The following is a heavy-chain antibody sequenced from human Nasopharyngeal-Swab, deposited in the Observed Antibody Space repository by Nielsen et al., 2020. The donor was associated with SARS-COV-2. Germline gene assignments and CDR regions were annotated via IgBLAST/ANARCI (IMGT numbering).Heavy chain of an antibody. V-gene: IGHV4-59*01. D-gene: IGHD6-13*01. CDR1: GCSISSYY. J-gene: IGHJ6*03. CDR3: ARDGPGIAAAGTTYYYYYMDV. Sequence: SETLSLTCTVVSGCSISSYYWSWIRQPPGKGLEWIGYIYYSGSTNYNPSLKSRVTISVDTSKNHFSLKLSSVTAADTAVYYCARDGPGIAAAGTTYYYYYMDVWGKGTTVTVSS. CDR2: IYYSGST.